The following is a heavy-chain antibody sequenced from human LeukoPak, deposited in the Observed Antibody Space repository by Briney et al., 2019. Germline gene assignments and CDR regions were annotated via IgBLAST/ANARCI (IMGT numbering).Heavy chain of an antibody. J-gene: IGHJ2*01. CDR3: ARDWVAAAGTTPDWYFDL. CDR2: YSGST. V-gene: IGHV4-31*02. D-gene: IGHD6-13*01. Sequence: YSGSTYYNPSLKSRVTISVDTSKNQFSLKLSSVTAADTAVYYCARDWVAAAGTTPDWYFDLWGRGTLVSVSS.